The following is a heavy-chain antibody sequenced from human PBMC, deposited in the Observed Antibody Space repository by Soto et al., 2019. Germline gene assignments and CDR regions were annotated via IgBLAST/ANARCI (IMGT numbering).Heavy chain of an antibody. J-gene: IGHJ6*02. CDR1: GFTLSSYA. CDR3: AREVVLGGTNYYYYGLGV. Sequence: EVQLLESGGGVVQSGGSLRVSCEVSGFTLSSYAMSWVRQAPGKGLEWVSAISGSGPKTYYAASVKGRFTISRDNSENTVYLQLNSVRVEDTAVYYCAREVVLGGTNYYYYGLGVWGRGTTVTVSS. D-gene: IGHD3-10*01. CDR2: ISGSGPKT. V-gene: IGHV3-23*01.